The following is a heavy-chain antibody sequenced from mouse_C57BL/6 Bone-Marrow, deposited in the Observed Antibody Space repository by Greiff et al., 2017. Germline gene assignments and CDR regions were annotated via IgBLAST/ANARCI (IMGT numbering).Heavy chain of an antibody. J-gene: IGHJ3*01. CDR2: IDPSDSYT. Sequence: QVQLQQPGAELVKPGASVKLSCKASGYTFTSYWMQWVKQRPGQGLEWIGEIDPSDSYTNYNQKFKGKATLTVDTSSSTAYMQLSSLTSEDSAVYYCARPDCDVAWFAYGGQGTLVTVSA. D-gene: IGHD2-4*01. CDR3: ARPDCDVAWFAY. CDR1: GYTFTSYW. V-gene: IGHV1-50*01.